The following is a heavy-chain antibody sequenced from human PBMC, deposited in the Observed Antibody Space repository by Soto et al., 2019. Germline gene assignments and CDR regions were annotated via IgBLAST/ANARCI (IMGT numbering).Heavy chain of an antibody. V-gene: IGHV3-30-3*01. Sequence: GGSLRLSCAASGFTFSSYSMNWVRQAPGKGLEWVAVISYDGSNKHYADSVKGRFTISRDNSNNTLYLQMNSLRVGDTAVYFCARERDGYNKVLGYWGQGTLVTVSS. CDR1: GFTFSSYS. J-gene: IGHJ4*02. CDR2: ISYDGSNK. D-gene: IGHD2-21*01. CDR3: ARERDGYNKVLGY.